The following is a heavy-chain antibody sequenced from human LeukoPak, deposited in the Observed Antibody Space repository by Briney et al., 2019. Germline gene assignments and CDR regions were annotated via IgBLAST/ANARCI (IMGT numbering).Heavy chain of an antibody. D-gene: IGHD3-3*01. CDR3: ARIKDFWGGYIPSGRGGHFDY. J-gene: IGHJ4*02. CDR1: RFTFSSYW. V-gene: IGHV3-7*01. CDR2: IKQDGSEK. Sequence: GGSLRLSCAASRFTFSSYWMSWVRQAPGKGLEWVANIKQDGSEKYYVDSVKGRFTISRDNAKNSLYLQMNSLRADGTAVYYCARIKDFWGGYIPSGRGGHFDYWGQGTLVTVSS.